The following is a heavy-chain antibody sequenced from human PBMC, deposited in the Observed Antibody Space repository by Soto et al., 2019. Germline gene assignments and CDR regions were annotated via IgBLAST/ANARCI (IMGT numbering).Heavy chain of an antibody. CDR3: TREIAAAGFDP. CDR1: GFTFSTYW. Sequence: LRLSCAASGFTFSTYWMHWVRQAPGKGLVWVSRINSDGSSTSYADSVKGRFTISRDNAKNTLYLQMNSLRAEDTAVYYCTREIAAAGFDPWGQGTLVTVSS. J-gene: IGHJ5*02. D-gene: IGHD6-13*01. CDR2: INSDGSST. V-gene: IGHV3-74*01.